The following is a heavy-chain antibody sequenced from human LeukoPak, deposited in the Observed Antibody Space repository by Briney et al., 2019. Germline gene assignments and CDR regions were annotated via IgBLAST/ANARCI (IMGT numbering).Heavy chain of an antibody. J-gene: IGHJ5*02. D-gene: IGHD2-2*01. CDR2: INTDGSST. Sequence: GGSLRLSCAASGFTFSSYWMHWVRQAPGKGLVWVSRINTDGSSTSYADSVKGRFTISRDNAKNTLYLQMNSLRAEDTAVYYCARGGGVVPAANWFDPWGQGTLVTVSS. V-gene: IGHV3-74*01. CDR3: ARGGGVVPAANWFDP. CDR1: GFTFSSYW.